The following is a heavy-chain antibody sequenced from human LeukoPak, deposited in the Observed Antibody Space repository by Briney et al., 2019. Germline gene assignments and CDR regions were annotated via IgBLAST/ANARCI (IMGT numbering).Heavy chain of an antibody. V-gene: IGHV4-30-2*01. CDR1: GGSISSGGYS. CDR3: ARVAGAFDFWSGYQPPYWFDP. Sequence: PSETLSLTCAVSGGSISSGGYSWSWIRQPPGKGLEWIGYIYHIGSTYYNPSLKSRVTISVDTSKNQFSLKLSSVTAADTAVYYCARVAGAFDFWSGYQPPYWFDPWGQGTLVTVSS. CDR2: IYHIGST. D-gene: IGHD3-3*01. J-gene: IGHJ5*02.